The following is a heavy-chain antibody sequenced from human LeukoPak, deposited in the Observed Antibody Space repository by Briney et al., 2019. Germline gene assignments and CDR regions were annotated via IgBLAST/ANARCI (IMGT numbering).Heavy chain of an antibody. CDR2: IYPGDADT. D-gene: IGHD5-18*01. CDR1: GYSFTSYW. Sequence: GESLKIPWKGSGYSFTSYWIGGVRQLPGKGLEGMGIIYPGDADTRYSPPFQGQVTISADKSISPAYLQWSSLKASAPPMYSCARHPGYRYGYIYGMDVWGQGTTVTVYS. V-gene: IGHV5-51*01. J-gene: IGHJ6*01. CDR3: ARHPGYRYGYIYGMDV.